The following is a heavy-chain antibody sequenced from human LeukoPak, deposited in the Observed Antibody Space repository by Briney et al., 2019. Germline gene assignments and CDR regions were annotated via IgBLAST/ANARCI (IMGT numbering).Heavy chain of an antibody. Sequence: ASVKVSCKASGYTFTSYGISWVRQAPGQGLEWMGWISAYNGNTNYAQKLQGRVTMTTDTSTSTAYVELRSLRSDDTAVYYCARGVNYYDSSGYYYQGRFDPWGQGTLVTVSS. CDR3: ARGVNYYDSSGYYYQGRFDP. D-gene: IGHD3-22*01. V-gene: IGHV1-18*01. CDR1: GYTFTSYG. J-gene: IGHJ5*02. CDR2: ISAYNGNT.